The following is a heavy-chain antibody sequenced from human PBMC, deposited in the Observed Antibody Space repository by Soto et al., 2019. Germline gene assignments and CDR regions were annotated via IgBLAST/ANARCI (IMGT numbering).Heavy chain of an antibody. CDR1: GFTFSGSA. CDR3: ARQKGDIVARTPDH. J-gene: IGHJ4*02. Sequence: EVQLSESGGGLVQPGGSLRLSCGGAGFTFSGSAVSWVRQAPGRGLEWVSGISGGGSTEYAASVKGRFSISTDNSKDTVYLYMNSLRDDDTAVYYCARQKGDIVARTPDHWGKGILVTVSS. CDR2: ISGGGST. D-gene: IGHD5-12*01. V-gene: IGHV3-23*01.